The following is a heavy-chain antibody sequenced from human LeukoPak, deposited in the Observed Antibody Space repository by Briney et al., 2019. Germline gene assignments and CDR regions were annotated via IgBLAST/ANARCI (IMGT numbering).Heavy chain of an antibody. J-gene: IGHJ4*02. CDR2: ITGSSNYI. Sequence: PGGSLRPSCAASGFTFRSYSMDWVRQAPGKGLEWVSSITGSSNYIYYADSLKGRFTISRDNAKNSLFLQMNSLRAEDTAVYYCARGIGAAGQYYFDSWGQGTLVTVSS. CDR3: ARGIGAAGQYYFDS. D-gene: IGHD6-13*01. CDR1: GFTFRSYS. V-gene: IGHV3-21*01.